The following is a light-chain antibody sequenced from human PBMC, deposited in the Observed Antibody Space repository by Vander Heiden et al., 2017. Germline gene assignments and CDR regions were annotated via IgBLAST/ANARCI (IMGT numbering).Light chain of an antibody. CDR3: QQYGSSPGT. Sequence: EIVLTQSPGTLSLSPGERATLSCRASQSVSSSVLCGYQQKPGQAPRLLIYGASTRATGIPDRFSGSGSGTDFTLTISRLEAEDAAVYYCQQYGSSPGTFGPGTKVEIK. CDR1: QSVSSSV. CDR2: GAS. J-gene: IGKJ3*01. V-gene: IGKV3-20*01.